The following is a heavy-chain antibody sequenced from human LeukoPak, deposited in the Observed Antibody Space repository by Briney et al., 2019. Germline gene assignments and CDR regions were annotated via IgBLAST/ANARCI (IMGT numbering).Heavy chain of an antibody. V-gene: IGHV4-34*01. Sequence: PSETLSLTCAVYGGPFSGYYWSWIRQPPGKGLEWIGEINHSGSTNYNPSLKSRVTISVDTSKNQFSLKLSSVTAADTAVYYCARGSGDYALFDLYYFDYWGQGTLVTVSS. CDR3: ARGSGDYALFDLYYFDY. J-gene: IGHJ4*02. D-gene: IGHD4-17*01. CDR1: GGPFSGYY. CDR2: INHSGST.